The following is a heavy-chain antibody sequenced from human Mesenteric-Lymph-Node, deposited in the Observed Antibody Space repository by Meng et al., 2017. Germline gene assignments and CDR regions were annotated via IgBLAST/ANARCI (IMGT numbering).Heavy chain of an antibody. V-gene: IGHV3-15*01. CDR2: IKSNSDGGTT. CDR1: GFSFTDAW. Sequence: GLLLGSGGGLVKPGGSLRLSCVASGFSFTDAWMSWVRQAPGKGLEWVGRIKSNSDGGTTDYAAPVKGRFTISRDDSKNTLHLQMNSLITEDTAVYFCATGAAAADHWGQGTLVTVSS. CDR3: ATGAAAADH. D-gene: IGHD6-13*01. J-gene: IGHJ4*02.